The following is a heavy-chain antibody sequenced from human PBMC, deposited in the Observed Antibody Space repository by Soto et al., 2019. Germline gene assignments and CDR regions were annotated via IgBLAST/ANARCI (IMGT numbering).Heavy chain of an antibody. Sequence: GGSLRLSCAASGFTFSSYWMHWVRQAPGKGLVWVSAISGSGGSTYYADSVKGRFTISRDNSKNTLYLQMNSLRAEDTAVYYCAKAHRSYYYDSSGYYYPFDYWGQGTLVTVSS. CDR3: AKAHRSYYYDSSGYYYPFDY. CDR2: ISGSGGST. V-gene: IGHV3-23*01. D-gene: IGHD3-22*01. J-gene: IGHJ4*02. CDR1: GFTFSSYW.